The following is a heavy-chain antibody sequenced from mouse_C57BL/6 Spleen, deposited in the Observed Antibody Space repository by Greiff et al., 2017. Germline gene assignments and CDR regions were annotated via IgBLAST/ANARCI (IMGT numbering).Heavy chain of an antibody. Sequence: QVQLQQSGAELVRPGTSVKVSCKASGYTFTNYLMHWVKQRPGQGLEWIGRINPGDGGTNYTEKFKGKATLTADKSSSTAYLQLSSLTSEDSAVYYCARKGWGYSFGYWGQGTAGTVSS. CDR3: ARKGWGYSFGY. CDR1: GYTFTNYL. D-gene: IGHD3-1*01. CDR2: INPGDGGT. V-gene: IGHV1-54*01. J-gene: IGHJ2*01.